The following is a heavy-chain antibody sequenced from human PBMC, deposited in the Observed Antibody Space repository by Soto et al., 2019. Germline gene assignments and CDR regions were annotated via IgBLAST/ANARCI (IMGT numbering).Heavy chain of an antibody. D-gene: IGHD5-18*01. CDR2: IRGKANSYAT. J-gene: IGHJ6*02. CDR3: TRPGYSYGYSEYYGMDV. V-gene: IGHV3-73*01. CDR1: GFTFSGSA. Sequence: EVQLVESGGGLVQPGGSLKLSCAASGFTFSGSAMHWVRQASGKGLEWVGRIRGKANSYATAYAASVKGRFTISRDDSKNTAYLQMNSLKTEDTAVYYCTRPGYSYGYSEYYGMDVWGQGTTVTVSS.